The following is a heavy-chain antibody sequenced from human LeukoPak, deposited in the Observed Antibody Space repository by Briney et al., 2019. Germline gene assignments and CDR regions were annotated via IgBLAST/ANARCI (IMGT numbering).Heavy chain of an antibody. V-gene: IGHV4-59*01. Sequence: PSETLSLTCTVSGGLISTYYWSWIRQPPGKGLEWIGYIYYSGSTNYNPSLKSRVTISVDTSKNQFSLKLTSVTAADTAEYYCARAPPSAADYYYGLDVWGQGTTVTVSS. CDR1: GGLISTYY. J-gene: IGHJ6*02. CDR3: ARAPPSAADYYYGLDV. CDR2: IYYSGST. D-gene: IGHD6-13*01.